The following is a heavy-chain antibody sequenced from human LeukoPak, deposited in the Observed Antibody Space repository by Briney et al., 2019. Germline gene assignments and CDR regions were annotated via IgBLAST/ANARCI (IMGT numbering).Heavy chain of an antibody. D-gene: IGHD6-13*01. CDR1: GGSFSGYY. J-gene: IGHJ4*02. CDR3: ARAEGIAASSPSGY. Sequence: SETLSLTCAVYGGSFSGYYWSWIRQPPGKGLEWIGEINHSGSTNYNPSLKSRVTISVDTSKNQFSLKLSSVTAADTAVYYCARAEGIAASSPSGYWGKGTLVTVSS. CDR2: INHSGST. V-gene: IGHV4-34*01.